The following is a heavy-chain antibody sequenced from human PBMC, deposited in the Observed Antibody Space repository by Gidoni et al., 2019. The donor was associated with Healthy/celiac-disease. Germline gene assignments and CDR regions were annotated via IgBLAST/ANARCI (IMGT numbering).Heavy chain of an antibody. Sequence: EVQLVESGGGLVQPGRSLRLSCAASGFTFDDYAMHWVRQAPGKGLEWVSGISWNSGSIGYADSVKGRFTISRDNAKNSLYLQMNSLRAEDTALYYCAKDVGTGSLVEAFDIWGQGTMVTVSS. CDR3: AKDVGTGSLVEAFDI. CDR2: ISWNSGSI. CDR1: GFTFDDYA. J-gene: IGHJ3*02. V-gene: IGHV3-9*01. D-gene: IGHD7-27*01.